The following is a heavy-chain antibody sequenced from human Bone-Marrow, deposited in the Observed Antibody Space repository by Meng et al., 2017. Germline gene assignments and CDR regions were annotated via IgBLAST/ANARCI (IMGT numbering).Heavy chain of an antibody. V-gene: IGHV3-21*01. CDR3: ARDHVNIPESIAVAGTGYDS. CDR1: GFTFSTYR. D-gene: IGHD6-19*01. Sequence: GESLKISCAAAGFTFSTYRLHWVRQAPGKGLEWVSSISSRSGYIEYADSVKGRFTISRDNTKNSLYLQMNSLRADDTAVYYCARDHVNIPESIAVAGTGYDSWGQGTLVTVSS. J-gene: IGHJ4*02. CDR2: ISSRSGYI.